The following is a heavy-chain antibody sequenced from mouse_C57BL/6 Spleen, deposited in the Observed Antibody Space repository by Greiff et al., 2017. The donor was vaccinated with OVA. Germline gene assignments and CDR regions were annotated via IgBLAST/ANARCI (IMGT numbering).Heavy chain of an antibody. CDR3: AKRGYFTTVVARGTYYAMDY. Sequence: VQRVESGPGLVAPSQSLSITCTVSGFSLTSYGVSWVRQPPGKGLEWLGVIWGDGSTNYHSALISRLSISKDNSKSQVFLKLNSLQTDDTATYYCAKRGYFTTVVARGTYYAMDYWGQGTSVTVSS. J-gene: IGHJ4*01. CDR1: GFSLTSYG. D-gene: IGHD1-1*01. V-gene: IGHV2-3*01. CDR2: IWGDGST.